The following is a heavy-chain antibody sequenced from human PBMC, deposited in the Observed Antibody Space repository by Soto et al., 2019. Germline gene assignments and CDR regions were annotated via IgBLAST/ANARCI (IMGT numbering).Heavy chain of an antibody. J-gene: IGHJ6*02. CDR3: AKDYYDSSGYYPGFDYYYGMDV. D-gene: IGHD3-22*01. CDR1: GFTFSSYG. CDR2: ISYDGSNK. V-gene: IGHV3-30*18. Sequence: GGSLRLSCAASGFTFSSYGMHWVRQAPGKGLEWLAVISYDGSNKYYADSVKGRFTISRDNSKNTLYLQMNSLRAEDTAVYYCAKDYYDSSGYYPGFDYYYGMDVWGQGTTVTVSS.